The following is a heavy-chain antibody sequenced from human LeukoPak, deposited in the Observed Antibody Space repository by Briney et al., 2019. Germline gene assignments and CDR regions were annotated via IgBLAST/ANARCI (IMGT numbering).Heavy chain of an antibody. Sequence: SETLSLTCTVSGGSISSSSYYWGWIRQPPGKGLEWIGSIYYSGSTYYNPSLKSRVTISVDKSKNQFSLKLSSVTAADTAVYYCARDSSSDGSFDPWGQGTLVTVSS. CDR2: IYYSGST. V-gene: IGHV4-39*07. J-gene: IGHJ5*02. D-gene: IGHD2-15*01. CDR1: GGSISSSSYY. CDR3: ARDSSSDGSFDP.